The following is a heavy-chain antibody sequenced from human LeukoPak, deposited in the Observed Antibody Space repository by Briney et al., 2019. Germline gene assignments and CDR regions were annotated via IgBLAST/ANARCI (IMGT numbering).Heavy chain of an antibody. CDR3: ARSSSTKARVRGFDT. Sequence: SETLSLTCTVSGGSISSYYWSWIRQPPGKGLGWIGYIYYSGSTNYNPSLKSRVTISVDTSKNQFSLKLSSVTAADTAVYYCARSSSTKARVRGFDTWGQGTLVTVSS. CDR1: GGSISSYY. D-gene: IGHD4/OR15-4a*01. J-gene: IGHJ5*02. V-gene: IGHV4-59*01. CDR2: IYYSGST.